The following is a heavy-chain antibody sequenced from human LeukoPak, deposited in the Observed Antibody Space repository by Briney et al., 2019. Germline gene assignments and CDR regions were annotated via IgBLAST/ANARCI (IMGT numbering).Heavy chain of an antibody. CDR1: GFTFSSYG. J-gene: IGHJ4*02. Sequence: GGSLRLSCVATGFTFSSYGMHWVRQAPGKGLEWVAVISYDGSNKYYADSVRGRFTISRDNSKNTLYLQMNSLRAEDTAVYYCAKDYCSSTSCPNYWGQGTLVTVSS. CDR3: AKDYCSSTSCPNY. D-gene: IGHD2-2*01. V-gene: IGHV3-30*18. CDR2: ISYDGSNK.